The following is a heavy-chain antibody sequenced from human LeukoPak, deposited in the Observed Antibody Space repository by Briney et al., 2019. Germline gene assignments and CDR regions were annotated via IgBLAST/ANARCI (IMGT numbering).Heavy chain of an antibody. V-gene: IGHV4-59*01. Sequence: SETLSLTCAVYGGSFSGYYWSWIRQPPGKGLEWIGYIYYSGSTSYSPSLKSRVTISVDTSKNQFSLKLSSVTAADTAVYYCARATDFDYWGQGTLVTVSS. J-gene: IGHJ4*02. CDR2: IYYSGST. CDR1: GGSFSGYY. CDR3: ARATDFDY.